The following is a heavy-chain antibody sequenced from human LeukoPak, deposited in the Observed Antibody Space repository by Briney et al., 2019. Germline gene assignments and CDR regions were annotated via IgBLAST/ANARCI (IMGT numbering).Heavy chain of an antibody. CDR2: ISGSGVST. CDR3: AKYDSSGYYDPQSAFDY. CDR1: GFTPSSYA. D-gene: IGHD3-22*01. J-gene: IGHJ4*02. V-gene: IGHV3-23*01. Sequence: PGGSLRLSCAASGFTPSSYAMSWVRQAPGKGLEWVSAISGSGVSTYYADSVKGRFTISRDNSENTVYLQMNSLRAEDTAVYYCAKYDSSGYYDPQSAFDYWGQGTLVTVSS.